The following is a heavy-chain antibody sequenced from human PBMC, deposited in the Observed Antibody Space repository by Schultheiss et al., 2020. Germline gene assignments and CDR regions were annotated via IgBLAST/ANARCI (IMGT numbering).Heavy chain of an antibody. V-gene: IGHV1-69*13. CDR1: GGTFSSYA. CDR3: AREEGSGGSEVPLHYGMDV. D-gene: IGHD3-10*01. Sequence: SVKVSCKASGGTFSSYAISWVRQAPGQGLEWMGGIIPIFGTANYAQKFQGRVTITADESTSTAYMELSSLRSEDTAVYYCAREEGSGGSEVPLHYGMDVWGQGTTVTVAS. CDR2: IIPIFGTA. J-gene: IGHJ6*02.